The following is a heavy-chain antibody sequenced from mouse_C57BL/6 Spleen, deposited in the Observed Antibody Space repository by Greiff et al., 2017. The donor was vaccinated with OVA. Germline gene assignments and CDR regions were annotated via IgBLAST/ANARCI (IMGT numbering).Heavy chain of an antibody. V-gene: IGHV1-82*01. D-gene: IGHD1-2*01. J-gene: IGHJ4*01. CDR2: IYPGDGDT. CDR1: GYAFSSSW. Sequence: QVQLQQSGPELVKPGASVKISCKASGYAFSSSWMNWVKQRPGKGLEWIGRIYPGDGDTNYNGKFKGKATLTADKSSSTAYMQLSSLTSEDSAVYCCARENGPYAMDYWGQGTSVTVSS. CDR3: ARENGPYAMDY.